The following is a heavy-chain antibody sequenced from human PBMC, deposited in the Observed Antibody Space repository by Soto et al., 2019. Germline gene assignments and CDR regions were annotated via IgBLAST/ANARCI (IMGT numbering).Heavy chain of an antibody. V-gene: IGHV1-2*02. Sequence: ASVKVSCKASGYTFTGYYVHWVRQAPGQGLEWMGWINPNSGGTYLAQRFQGRVTMNRDTSIGTAYMELRGLTSDDTAEYYCAKGGAIVAAGTRVYLYNAMDVWGQGTTVTVSS. CDR2: INPNSGGT. CDR1: GYTFTGYY. CDR3: AKGGAIVAAGTRVYLYNAMDV. J-gene: IGHJ6*02. D-gene: IGHD1-26*01.